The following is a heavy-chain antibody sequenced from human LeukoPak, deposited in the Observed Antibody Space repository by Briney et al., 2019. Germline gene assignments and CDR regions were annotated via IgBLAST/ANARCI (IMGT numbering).Heavy chain of an antibody. D-gene: IGHD5-18*01. J-gene: IGHJ4*02. V-gene: IGHV3-23*01. CDR2: ISGSGDST. CDR1: GFTFSSYA. CDR3: AKRGSYGYPFDY. Sequence: GGSLRLSCAASGFTFSSYAMSWVRQAPGKGLEWVSIISGSGDSTYYVDSVKGRFTVSRDKSKNTLYLQMNSLRAEDTAVYYCAKRGSYGYPFDYWGQGTLVTVSS.